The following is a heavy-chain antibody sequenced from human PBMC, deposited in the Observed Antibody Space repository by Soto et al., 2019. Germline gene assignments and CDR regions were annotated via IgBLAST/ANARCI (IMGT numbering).Heavy chain of an antibody. CDR3: ERGEDASFYYGLDV. D-gene: IGHD6-6*01. Sequence: SETLSLTCTVPGGSITSSYWSWIRRPPGKGLEWIAYIYDTGISGYTPSTSYNPSLKSRVTMSVDTSKSQFSLKLTSVTAADTAVYYCERGEDASFYYGLDVWAQGITVTVSS. CDR1: GGSITSSY. J-gene: IGHJ6*02. CDR2: IYDTGISGYTPST. V-gene: IGHV4-59*01.